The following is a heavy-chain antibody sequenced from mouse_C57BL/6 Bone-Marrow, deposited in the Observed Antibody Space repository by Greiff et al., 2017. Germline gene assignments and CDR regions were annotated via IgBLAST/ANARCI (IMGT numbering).Heavy chain of an antibody. CDR2: ISNLAYSI. J-gene: IGHJ2*01. CDR1: GFTFSDYG. V-gene: IGHV5-15*04. D-gene: IGHD4-1*01. Sequence: VMLVESGGGLVQPGGSLKLSCAASGFTFSDYGMAWVRQAPRKGPEWVAFISNLAYSIYYADTVTGRFTISRENAKNTLYLEMSSLRSEDTAMYYCASRNWDENYFDYWGQGTTLTVSA. CDR3: ASRNWDENYFDY.